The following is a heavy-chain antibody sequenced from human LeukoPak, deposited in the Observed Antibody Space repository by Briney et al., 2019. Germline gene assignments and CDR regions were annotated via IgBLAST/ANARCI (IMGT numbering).Heavy chain of an antibody. J-gene: IGHJ4*02. CDR1: GFICSSYS. V-gene: IGHV3-48*01. CDR2: ISGSSSSV. CDR3: TRDATSYGSGTFNNLY. D-gene: IGHD3-10*01. Sequence: PGGSLRLSCAASGFICSSYSMNWVRQPPGKGLEWVSFISGSSSSVYYGDSVKGRFTISRDNAKCSLYLQTNSLRAEDTAIYYCTRDATSYGSGTFNNLYWGQGALVTVSS.